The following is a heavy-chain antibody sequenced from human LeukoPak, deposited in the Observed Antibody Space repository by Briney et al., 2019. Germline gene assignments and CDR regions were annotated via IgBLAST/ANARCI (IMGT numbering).Heavy chain of an antibody. CDR2: IKNRTEGGTT. CDR3: AAGSGAPGY. Sequence: GGSLRLACAASGFTFRKAWMNWVRQAPGKGLEWVGRIKNRTEGGTTDYAAPVKGRFTISRDDSRNMVSLHMNSLNTGDTAVYFCAAGSGAPGYWGRGTLVTVSS. CDR1: GFTFRKAW. V-gene: IGHV3-15*01. D-gene: IGHD3-10*01. J-gene: IGHJ4*02.